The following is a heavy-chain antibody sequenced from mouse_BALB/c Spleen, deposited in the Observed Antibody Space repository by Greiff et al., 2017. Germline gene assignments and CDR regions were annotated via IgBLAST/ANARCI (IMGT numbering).Heavy chain of an antibody. CDR2: ISSGGGNT. Sequence: EVKLMESGGGLVKPGGSLKLSCAASGFTFSSYTMSWVRQTPEKRLEWVATISSGGGNTYYPDSVKGRFTISRDNAKNNLYLQMSSLRSEDTALYYCARYVYYFDYWGQGTTLTVSS. CDR3: ARYVYYFDY. J-gene: IGHJ2*01. CDR1: GFTFSSYT. V-gene: IGHV5-9*03.